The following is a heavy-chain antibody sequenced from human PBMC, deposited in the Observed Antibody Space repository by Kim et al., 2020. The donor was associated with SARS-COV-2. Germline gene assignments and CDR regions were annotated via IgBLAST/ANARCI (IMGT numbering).Heavy chain of an antibody. J-gene: IGHJ6*01. CDR3: ARFANVFCGSSSCYTPSYY. CDR1: GYSFTTYD. D-gene: IGHD2-2*01. V-gene: IGHV1-3*04. Sequence: ASVKVSCKTSGYSFTTYDMQWVRQAPGQRLEWMGWINTDNGDTKYSQRLQGRVTITRDTSASTVYMELSSLLSEDTGVYYCARFANVFCGSSSCYTPSYY. CDR2: INTDNGDT.